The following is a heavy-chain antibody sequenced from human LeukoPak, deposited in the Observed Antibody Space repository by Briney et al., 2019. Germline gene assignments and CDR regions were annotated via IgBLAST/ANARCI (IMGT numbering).Heavy chain of an antibody. CDR2: ISGSGGTT. J-gene: IGHJ4*02. Sequence: PGGSLRLSCAASGFVFSNYAMTWARLTPGKGLEWVSAISGSGGTTYYADSVKGRFTISRDNSQNTLYLQMNSLRVEDTGVYYCASYDILTGYHSPFDYWGQGSLVTVSS. CDR3: ASYDILTGYHSPFDY. CDR1: GFVFSNYA. D-gene: IGHD3-9*01. V-gene: IGHV3-23*01.